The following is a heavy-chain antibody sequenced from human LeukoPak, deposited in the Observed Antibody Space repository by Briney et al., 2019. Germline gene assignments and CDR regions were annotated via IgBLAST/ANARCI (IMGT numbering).Heavy chain of an antibody. CDR1: GFIFSDHY. D-gene: IGHD5-24*01. Sequence: PGGSLRLSCAVSGFIFSDHYLDWVRQAPGKGLEWVGRTRNKANSYTTVYAASVKGRFTISRDESKNSMYLQMNSLITEDTAVYFCVRGFNSFDVWGQGTTVTVSS. CDR2: TRNKANSYTT. CDR3: VRGFNSFDV. V-gene: IGHV3-72*01. J-gene: IGHJ3*01.